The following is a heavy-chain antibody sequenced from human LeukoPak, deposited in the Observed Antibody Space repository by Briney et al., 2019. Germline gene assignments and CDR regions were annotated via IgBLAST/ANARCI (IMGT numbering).Heavy chain of an antibody. CDR3: ATLVGATLYYFDY. CDR1: GGSISSSSYY. CDR2: INYGGST. V-gene: IGHV4-39*01. D-gene: IGHD1-26*01. J-gene: IGHJ4*02. Sequence: AETLSLTCTVSGGSISSSSYYWGCIRQPPGQGLEWTGSINYGGSTYSNSAPKSRITISVNTSKNQFSLKSSSVTAANTAFYYCATLVGATLYYFDYWGEGWLVTVSS.